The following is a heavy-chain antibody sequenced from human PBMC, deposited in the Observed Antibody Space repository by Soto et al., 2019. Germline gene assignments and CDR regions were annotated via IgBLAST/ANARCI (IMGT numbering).Heavy chain of an antibody. D-gene: IGHD1-26*01. Sequence: PSETLSLTCSVSNVSIKSFYWNWIRQSPGKGLEWIGFVYYTGTTKYNPSLKGRVTISVDTSNDEFSLKLTSVTTADTAFYFCARDFAGRGPFDPWGQGTLVTVSS. CDR1: NVSIKSFY. CDR3: ARDFAGRGPFDP. J-gene: IGHJ5*02. V-gene: IGHV4-59*01. CDR2: VYYTGTT.